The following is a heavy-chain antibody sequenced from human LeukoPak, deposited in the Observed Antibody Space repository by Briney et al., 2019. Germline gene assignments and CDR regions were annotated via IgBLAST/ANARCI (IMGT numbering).Heavy chain of an antibody. D-gene: IGHD3-3*01. J-gene: IGHJ6*03. CDR1: GVSVTSYY. V-gene: IGHV4-59*02. Sequence: PSETLSLTCTVSGVSVTSYYWSWIRQPPGKGLEWIGFIYYSGSTNYNPSLKSRVTISVDTSKNQFSLKLSSVTAADTAVYYCAREPDFWSGYHMDVWGKGTTVTVSS. CDR2: IYYSGST. CDR3: AREPDFWSGYHMDV.